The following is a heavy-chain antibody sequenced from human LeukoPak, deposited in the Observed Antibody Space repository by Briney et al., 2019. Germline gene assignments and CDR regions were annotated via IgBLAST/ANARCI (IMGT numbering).Heavy chain of an antibody. J-gene: IGHJ3*01. CDR2: FSATDGSA. CDR1: GFTFSSYA. CDR3: ARAKIAAAGTGAFDV. Sequence: GGSLRLSCAASGFTFSSYAMDWVRQAPGKGLEWVSAFSATDGSAQYAESVEGRFTISRDNSKNTLFLQMNSLGAEDTAVYYCARAKIAAAGTGAFDVWGQGTLVTVSS. D-gene: IGHD6-13*01. V-gene: IGHV3-23*01.